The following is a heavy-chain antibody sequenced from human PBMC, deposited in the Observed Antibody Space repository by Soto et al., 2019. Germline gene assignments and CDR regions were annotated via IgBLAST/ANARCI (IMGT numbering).Heavy chain of an antibody. J-gene: IGHJ4*02. CDR2: ISYDGSNK. Sequence: GGSLRLSCAASGFTFSSYGMHWVRQAPGKGLEWVAVISYDGSNKYYADSVKGRFTISRDNSKNTLYLQMNSLRAEDTAVYYCAKDLHSSGYILDYWGQGTLVTVSS. D-gene: IGHD3-22*01. CDR3: AKDLHSSGYILDY. V-gene: IGHV3-30*18. CDR1: GFTFSSYG.